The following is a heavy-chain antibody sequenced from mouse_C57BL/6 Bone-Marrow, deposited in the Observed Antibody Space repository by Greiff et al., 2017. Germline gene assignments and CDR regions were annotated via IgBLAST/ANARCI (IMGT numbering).Heavy chain of an antibody. V-gene: IGHV3-6*01. CDR2: ISYDGSN. Sequence: DVKLQESGPGLVKPSQSLSLTCSVTGYSITSGYYWNWIRQFPGNKLEWMGYISYDGSNNYNPSPKNRISITRDTSKNQFFLKLNSVTTEDTATYYCARGGLPYAMDYWGQGTSVTVSS. D-gene: IGHD2-2*01. CDR3: ARGGLPYAMDY. J-gene: IGHJ4*01. CDR1: GYSITSGYY.